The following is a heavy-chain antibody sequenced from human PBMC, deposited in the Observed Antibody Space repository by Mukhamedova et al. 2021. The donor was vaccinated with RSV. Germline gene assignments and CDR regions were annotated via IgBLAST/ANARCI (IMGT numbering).Heavy chain of an antibody. D-gene: IGHD3-3*01. V-gene: IGHV3-7*03. J-gene: IGHJ4*01. CDR2: INPDGSDI. Sequence: FIFGHYWTSWVRQTPGKGLEWVGNINPDGSDIYYVDSVKGRFTISRDNAKNSLYLQMNSLGAEDTALYYCARDGYYWAFYYWG. CDR1: FIFGHYW. CDR3: ARDGYYWAFYY.